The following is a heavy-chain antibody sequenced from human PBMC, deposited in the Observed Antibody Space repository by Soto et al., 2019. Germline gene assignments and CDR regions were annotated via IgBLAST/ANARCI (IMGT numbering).Heavy chain of an antibody. CDR3: AKAFSGWWRYGLYYFAY. CDR1: GFTFSSYA. CDR2: ISGSGGST. D-gene: IGHD6-19*01. J-gene: IGHJ4*02. Sequence: EVQLLESGGGLVQPGGSLRLSCAASGFTFSSYAMSWVRQAPGQGLEWVSAISGSGGSTYYADSVKGRFTISRDNSKNTLYLQVNSLRAEDTAVYYCAKAFSGWWRYGLYYFAYWGQGTLVTVSS. V-gene: IGHV3-23*01.